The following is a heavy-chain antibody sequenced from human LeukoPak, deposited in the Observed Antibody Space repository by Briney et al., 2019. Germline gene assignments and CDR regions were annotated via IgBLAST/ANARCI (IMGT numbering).Heavy chain of an antibody. D-gene: IGHD2-2*01. V-gene: IGHV4-59*08. Sequence: SETLSLTCTVSGGSISSYYRSWIRQPPGKGLEWIGYIYYSGSTNYNPSLKSRVTISVDTSKNQFSLKLSSVTATDTAVYYCARLVCSSTSCLWAFDIWGQGTMVTVSS. CDR2: IYYSGST. CDR3: ARLVCSSTSCLWAFDI. CDR1: GGSISSYY. J-gene: IGHJ3*02.